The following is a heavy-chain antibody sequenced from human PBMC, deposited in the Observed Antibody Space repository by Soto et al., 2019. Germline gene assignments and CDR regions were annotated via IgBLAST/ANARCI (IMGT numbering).Heavy chain of an antibody. V-gene: IGHV4-34*01. CDR3: ARGPALLLWSGSDYYYRMEV. J-gene: IGHJ6*04. D-gene: IGHD3-10*01. CDR1: GGSVSGYY. Sequence: EKLRHTCAVYGGSVSGYYWSWIRQPPGKGLEWMGEINHSGSTNYNPSLKSRVTISVDKSHKKFYLKLSSVPAADTAVYYCARGPALLLWSGSDYYYRMEVWGKRPTVT. CDR2: INHSGST.